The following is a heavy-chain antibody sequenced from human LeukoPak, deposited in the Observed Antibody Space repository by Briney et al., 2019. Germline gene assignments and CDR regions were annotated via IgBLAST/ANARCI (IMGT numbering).Heavy chain of an antibody. D-gene: IGHD6-13*01. CDR1: GCTFTGYY. CDR3: ARDRQLGWFDP. V-gene: IGHV1-2*02. J-gene: IGHJ5*02. Sequence: TSVKVSCKASGCTFTGYYMHWVLQAPGQGLEWMGWINPNSGGTNYAQKFQGRVTMTRDTSISTAYMELSRLRSDDTAVYYCARDRQLGWFDPWGQGTLVTVSS. CDR2: INPNSGGT.